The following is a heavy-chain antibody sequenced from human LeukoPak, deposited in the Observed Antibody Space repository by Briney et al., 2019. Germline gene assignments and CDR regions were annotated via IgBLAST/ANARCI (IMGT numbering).Heavy chain of an antibody. CDR2: IYTSGST. J-gene: IGHJ4*02. V-gene: IGHV4-61*02. D-gene: IGHD5-18*01. CDR1: GGSTSSGSYY. Sequence: PSETLSLTCTVSGGSTSSGSYYWSWIRQPAGKGLEWIGRIYTSGSTNYNPSLKSRVTISVDTSKNQFSLKLSSVTAADTAVYYCAGSTTWIQPYRFFDYWGQGTLVTVSS. CDR3: AGSTTWIQPYRFFDY.